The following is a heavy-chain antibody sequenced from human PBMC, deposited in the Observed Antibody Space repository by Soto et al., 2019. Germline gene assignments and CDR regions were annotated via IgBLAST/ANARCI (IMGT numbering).Heavy chain of an antibody. V-gene: IGHV3-53*02. D-gene: IGHD3-22*01. CDR1: GFSVSSNY. Sequence: EVQLVETGGGLIQPGGSLRLSCAASGFSVSSNYMNWVRQSPGKGLEWVSVIYSGGDTHYTDSVKGRCTVSRDTSENTLFIEMKSMRAEDTAIYYCARDPFSQYSNETSGFHNWGLGTLVTVSS. CDR2: IYSGGDT. CDR3: ARDPFSQYSNETSGFHN. J-gene: IGHJ4*02.